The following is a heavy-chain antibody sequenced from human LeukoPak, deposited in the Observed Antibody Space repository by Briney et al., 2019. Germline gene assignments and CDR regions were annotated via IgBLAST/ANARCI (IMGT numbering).Heavy chain of an antibody. Sequence: PGGSLRLSCAASGFTFDDYGMSWVRQAPGKGLEWVSGINWNGGSTGYADSVKGRFTISRDNAKNSLYLQMNSLRAEDTAVYYCAKDNRYYGDKPYYFDYWGQGTLVTVSS. D-gene: IGHD4-17*01. V-gene: IGHV3-20*04. CDR2: INWNGGST. J-gene: IGHJ4*02. CDR3: AKDNRYYGDKPYYFDY. CDR1: GFTFDDYG.